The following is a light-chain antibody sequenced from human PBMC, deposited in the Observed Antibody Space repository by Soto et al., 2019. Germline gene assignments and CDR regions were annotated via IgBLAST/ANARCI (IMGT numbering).Light chain of an antibody. V-gene: IGKV3-20*01. CDR1: QTLSSNS. CDR2: GAS. Sequence: EIVLTQSPGTLSLSPGERATLSCRASQTLSSNSLAWYQQRPGQTPRVLVYGASNRATGIPDKFSGSGSGTDFTLTISRREPEDFAVYYCQQYESSPITFGGGTKV. J-gene: IGKJ4*01. CDR3: QQYESSPIT.